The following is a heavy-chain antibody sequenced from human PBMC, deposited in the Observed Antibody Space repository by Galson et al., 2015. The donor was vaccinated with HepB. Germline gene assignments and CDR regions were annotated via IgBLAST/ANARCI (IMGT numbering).Heavy chain of an antibody. CDR1: GFIVSSNY. CDR2: IYSGSST. Sequence: SLRLSCAASGFIVSSNYMSWVRQAPGKGLEWVSVIYSGSSTYYADSVKGRFTISRDNSKNTLYLQMNSLRAEDTAVYYCARVGGVGAIDYWGQGTLVTVSS. D-gene: IGHD1-26*01. CDR3: ARVGGVGAIDY. V-gene: IGHV3-66*02. J-gene: IGHJ4*02.